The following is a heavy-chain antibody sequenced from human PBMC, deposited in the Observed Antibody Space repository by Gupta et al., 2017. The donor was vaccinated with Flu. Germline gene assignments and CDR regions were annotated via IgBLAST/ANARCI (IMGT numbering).Heavy chain of an antibody. D-gene: IGHD3-3*01. CDR3: VRDFTGFSDV. CDR1: GFTVSGTW. Sequence: SCAASGFTVSGTWMHWVRQGPGRGLIWGARLSDDGGRTDYADSVKGRFTISRDNTKNAVYLQMNTLRDEDTAIYYCVRDFTGFSDVWGQGTQVTVSS. J-gene: IGHJ4*02. V-gene: IGHV3-74*01. CDR2: LSDDGGRT.